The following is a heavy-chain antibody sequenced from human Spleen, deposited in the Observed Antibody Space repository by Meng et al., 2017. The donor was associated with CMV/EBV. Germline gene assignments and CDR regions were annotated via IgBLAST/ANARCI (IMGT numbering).Heavy chain of an antibody. CDR2: INDIGDT. CDR1: GGSFSGYY. CDR3: ARGPYNWNERLNWFNP. V-gene: IGHV4-34*01. J-gene: IGHJ5*02. D-gene: IGHD1-20*01. Sequence: QVQLPQWGAGLLKPWEALSLTCAVYGGSFSGYYWGWIRQSPGQGLEWIGEINDIGDTNYNPSLKSRVTMSVDTSKNQFSLKLSSVTAADTAVYYCARGPYNWNERLNWFNPWGQGTPVTVSS.